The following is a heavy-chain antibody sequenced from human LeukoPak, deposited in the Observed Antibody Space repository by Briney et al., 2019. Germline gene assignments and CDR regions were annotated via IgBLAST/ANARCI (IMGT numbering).Heavy chain of an antibody. CDR2: IKQDGSEK. J-gene: IGHJ4*02. Sequence: PGGSLRLSCAASGFTFSRYWMNWVRQAPGKGLEWVAKIKQDGSEKYYVDAVKGRFTISRDNAENSLYLQMNSLRDEDTALYYCATEGSTFGYWGQGTLVTVSS. D-gene: IGHD2/OR15-2a*01. CDR3: ATEGSTFGY. V-gene: IGHV3-7*02. CDR1: GFTFSRYW.